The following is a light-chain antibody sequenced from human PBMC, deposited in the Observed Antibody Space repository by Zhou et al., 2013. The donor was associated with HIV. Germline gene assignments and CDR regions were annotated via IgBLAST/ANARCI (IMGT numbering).Light chain of an antibody. CDR3: QKYNSAPLT. CDR1: QDVSDF. V-gene: IGKV1-27*01. CDR2: GAS. J-gene: IGKJ3*01. Sequence: DIQMTQSPSSLSASVGDRVTIACRASQDVSDFLAWYQQKPGNVPNVLIYGASTLQSGVSSRFSGSGSGTDFTLTISSLQPEDVATYYCQKYNSAPLTFGPGTKVDIK.